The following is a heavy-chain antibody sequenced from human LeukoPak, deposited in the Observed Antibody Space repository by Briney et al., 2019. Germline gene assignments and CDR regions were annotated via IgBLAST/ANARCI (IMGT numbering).Heavy chain of an antibody. CDR2: IYPGDSDT. CDR1: GYSFTTYW. CDR3: ARRFTYYYDTSGSYYADY. V-gene: IGHV5-51*01. D-gene: IGHD3-22*01. Sequence: GESLKISCKGFGYSFTTYWIGWVRQMPGKGLEWVGIIYPGDSDTRYSPSFQGQVTISVDKSISTAYLQWSSLKASDTAMYYCARRFTYYYDTSGSYYADYWGQGTLVTVSS. J-gene: IGHJ4*02.